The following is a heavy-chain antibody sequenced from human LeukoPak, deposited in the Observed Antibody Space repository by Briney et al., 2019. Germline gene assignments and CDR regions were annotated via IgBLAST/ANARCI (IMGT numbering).Heavy chain of an antibody. CDR2: TYYRSKWYN. V-gene: IGHV6-1*01. CDR1: GDSVSSNSAA. D-gene: IGHD5-18*01. J-gene: IGHJ6*04. CDR3: ARDDGPLAVGYSYGRYGTGIYGMDV. Sequence: SQTLSLTCAISGDSVSSNSAAWNWIRQSPSRGLEWLGRTYYRSKWYNDYAVSVKSRITINPDTSKNQFSLQLNSVTPEDTAVYYCARDDGPLAVGYSYGRYGTGIYGMDVWGKGTTVTVSS.